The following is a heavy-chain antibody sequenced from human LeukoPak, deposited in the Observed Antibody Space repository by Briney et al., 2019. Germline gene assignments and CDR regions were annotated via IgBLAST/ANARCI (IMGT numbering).Heavy chain of an antibody. CDR2: ISGSGDST. Sequence: PGGSLRLSCAASGFTFSNYVMSWVRQAPGKGLEWVSGISGSGDSTYYADSVKGRFTISRDNSKNTLYLQMNSLRVVDTAAYYCAKVRAPSGWFNSDYWGQGTLVTVCS. CDR3: AKVRAPSGWFNSDY. CDR1: GFTFSNYV. D-gene: IGHD6-19*01. J-gene: IGHJ4*02. V-gene: IGHV3-23*01.